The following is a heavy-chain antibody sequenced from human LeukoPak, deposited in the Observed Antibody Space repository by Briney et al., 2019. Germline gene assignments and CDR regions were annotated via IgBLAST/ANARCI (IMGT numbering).Heavy chain of an antibody. CDR3: ARRQYYSNNMWGAFDI. V-gene: IGHV1-69*04. D-gene: IGHD3-10*01. CDR1: GGTFSSYA. CDR2: IIPILGIA. J-gene: IGHJ3*02. Sequence: SVKVSCKASGGTFSSYAISWVRQAPGQGLEWMGRIIPILGIANYAQKFQGRVTITADKSTSTAYMELSSLRSEDTAVYYCARRQYYSNNMWGAFDIWGQGTMVTVSS.